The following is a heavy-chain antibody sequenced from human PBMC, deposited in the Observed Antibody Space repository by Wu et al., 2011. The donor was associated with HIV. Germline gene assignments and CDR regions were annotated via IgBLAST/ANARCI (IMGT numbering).Heavy chain of an antibody. J-gene: IGHJ4*02. D-gene: IGHD2-15*01. V-gene: IGHV1-69*05. CDR1: GGTFSSYA. CDR3: GAGVVVAATGVAGFDY. CDR2: IIPIFGTS. Sequence: QVQLVQSGAEVKKPGSSVKVSCKASGGTFSSYAFSWVRQAPGQGLEWMGGIIPIFGTSNYAQKFQGRVTITTDESTSTAYMELSSLRSEDTAVYYCGAGVVVAATGVAGFDYWGQGTLVTVSS.